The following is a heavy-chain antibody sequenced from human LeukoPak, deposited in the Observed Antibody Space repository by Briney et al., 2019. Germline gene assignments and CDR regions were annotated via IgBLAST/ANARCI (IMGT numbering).Heavy chain of an antibody. D-gene: IGHD6-6*01. J-gene: IGHJ3*02. V-gene: IGHV4-61*02. CDR1: GGSISSGSNY. Sequence: SQTLSLTCTVSGGSISSGSNYWTWIRQPAGKGLEWIGRIYTSGSTDYNYNPSLKSRITISLDTSKNQFSLKLSSVTAADTAVYYCARDGIAARHRGNAFDIWGQGTMVTVSS. CDR3: ARDGIAARHRGNAFDI. CDR2: IYTSGST.